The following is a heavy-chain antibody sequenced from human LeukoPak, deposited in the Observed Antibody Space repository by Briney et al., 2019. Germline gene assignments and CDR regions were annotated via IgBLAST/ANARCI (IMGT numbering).Heavy chain of an antibody. CDR1: GGSISTYY. V-gene: IGHV4-59*01. CDR2: IYNSGST. CDR3: ARVETSYYYMDV. Sequence: SETLSLTCTASGGSISTYYWSWIRQPPGKGLEGIGYIYNSGSTNHNPSLKSRVTISVDTSKNQFSLKLSPVTAADTAVYYCARVETSYYYMDVGGKGTTVTVSS. J-gene: IGHJ6*03.